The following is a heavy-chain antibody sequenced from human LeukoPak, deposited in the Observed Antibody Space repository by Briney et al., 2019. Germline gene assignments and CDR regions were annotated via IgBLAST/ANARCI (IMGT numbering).Heavy chain of an antibody. J-gene: IGHJ4*02. CDR2: FDPEQDVT. V-gene: IGHV1-24*01. CDR3: ATWIQLWFFDY. D-gene: IGHD5-18*01. Sequence: ASVKVSCKVSGYTLTELSIHWVRQAPGKGLEWMGGFDPEQDVTIYAQKFQGRVTMTEDTSSDTAYMELRSLRSEDTAVYYCATWIQLWFFDYWGQGTLVTVSS. CDR1: GYTLTELS.